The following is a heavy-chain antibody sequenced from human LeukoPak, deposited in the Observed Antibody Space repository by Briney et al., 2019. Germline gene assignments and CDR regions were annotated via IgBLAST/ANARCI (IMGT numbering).Heavy chain of an antibody. J-gene: IGHJ4*02. CDR1: GFAFTIYS. CDR2: ISSSSYI. CDR3: ARNRQSSSSHFDY. D-gene: IGHD6-6*01. V-gene: IGHV3-21*01. Sequence: GGSLRLSCAASGFAFTIYSMNWVRQAPGKGLEWVSSISSSSYIYYADSLKGRFTISRDNAKNSLYLQMNSLRAEDTAVYYCARNRQSSSSHFDYWGQGTLVTVSS.